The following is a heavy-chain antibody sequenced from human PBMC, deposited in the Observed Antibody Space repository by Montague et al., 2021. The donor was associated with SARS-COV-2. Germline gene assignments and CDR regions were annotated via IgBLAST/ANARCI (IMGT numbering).Heavy chain of an antibody. D-gene: IGHD3-10*01. Sequence: CAISGDSVSSHSVSWNWIRQSPSRGLEWLGRAYYRSKWSNEYALSVKSRRTITPDTSKNQLSLQLTSVTPEDTAVYYCTRAVWGVQDYWGQGSLSPSPQ. CDR2: AYYRSKWSN. V-gene: IGHV6-1*01. CDR1: GDSVSSHSVS. J-gene: IGHJ4*02. CDR3: TRAVWGVQDY.